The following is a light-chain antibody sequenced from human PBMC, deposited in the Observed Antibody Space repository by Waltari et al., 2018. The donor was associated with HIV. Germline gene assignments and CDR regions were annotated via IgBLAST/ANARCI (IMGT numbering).Light chain of an antibody. CDR2: NAG. CDR3: VLYVLSGRV. CDR1: SGSVSTSYF. J-gene: IGLJ2*01. V-gene: IGLV8-61*01. Sequence: QTVVTQEPSLSVSPGKTITLTCGLDSGSVSTSYFPSWYQVTPGHPPRSLRYNAGVRSSGFPERFSGAIVWNKAALAITVGQADDESLYYCVLYVLSGRVVGGGTKLTVL.